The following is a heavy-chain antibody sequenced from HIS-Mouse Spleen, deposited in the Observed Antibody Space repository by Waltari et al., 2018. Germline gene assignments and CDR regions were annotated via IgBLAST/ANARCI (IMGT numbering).Heavy chain of an antibody. CDR2: INHSGST. V-gene: IGHV4-34*01. D-gene: IGHD1-26*01. J-gene: IGHJ4*02. CDR1: GGSFGGYY. Sequence: QVQLQQWGAGLLKPSETLSLTCAVYGGSFGGYYWSWIRQPPGKGLEWIGEINHSGSTNYNPSLKSRVTISVDTSKNQFSLKLSSVTAADTAVYYCARLGSGSYWGQGTLVTVSS. CDR3: ARLGSGSY.